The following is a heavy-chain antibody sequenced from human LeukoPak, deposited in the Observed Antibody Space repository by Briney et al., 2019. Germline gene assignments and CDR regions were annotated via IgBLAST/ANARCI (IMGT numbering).Heavy chain of an antibody. Sequence: GGSLRLSCAASEFIFSDYQMNWIRQAPGKGLEWVSYISSSGTVIYYADSVKGRFTISRDNAKNSLYLQMNSLRAEDTAVYYCARGRYYYGSWYMDVWGQGTTVTVSS. V-gene: IGHV3-11*01. CDR2: ISSSGTVI. D-gene: IGHD3-10*01. CDR3: ARGRYYYGSWYMDV. CDR1: EFIFSDYQ. J-gene: IGHJ6*02.